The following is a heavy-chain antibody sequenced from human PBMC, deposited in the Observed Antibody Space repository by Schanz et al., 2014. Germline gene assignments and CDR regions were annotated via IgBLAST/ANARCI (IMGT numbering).Heavy chain of an antibody. J-gene: IGHJ3*02. CDR1: GGTSSSDT. V-gene: IGHV1-69*02. D-gene: IGHD1-26*01. CDR2: IIPIAGIT. CDR3: ARGTMPGAFDI. Sequence: QVHLGQSGAEVKKPGSSVKVSCKPSGGTSSSDTFSWARQAPGQGLEWMGRIIPIAGITNYAQRFQGRVTFTADKSTRTACMELSGLKYEDTALYCGARGTMPGAFDIWGQGTMVTVSS.